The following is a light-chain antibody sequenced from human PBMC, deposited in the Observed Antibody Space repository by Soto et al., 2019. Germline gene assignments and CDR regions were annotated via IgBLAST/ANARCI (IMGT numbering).Light chain of an antibody. Sequence: QSVLTQPPSVSGAPGQRVTISCIGSISNIGAGYDVHWYQQFPGTAPKLLIYGNTNRPSGVPDRFSGSKSGTSACLAITGLQAEDEADYYCQSYDSSLINSVFGGGTKLTGL. CDR2: GNT. CDR3: QSYDSSLINSV. CDR1: ISNIGAGYD. V-gene: IGLV1-40*01. J-gene: IGLJ3*02.